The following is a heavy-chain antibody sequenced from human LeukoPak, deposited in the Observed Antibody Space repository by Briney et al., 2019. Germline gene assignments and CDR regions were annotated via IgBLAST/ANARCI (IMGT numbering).Heavy chain of an antibody. CDR3: ARGRRIAARSVAFDI. Sequence: SETLSLTCAVSGGSISSGGYSWSWIRQPPGKGLEWIGYIYHSGSTNYNPSLKSRVTISVDTSKNQFSLKLSSVTAADTAVYYCARGRRIAARSVAFDIWGQGTMVTVSS. CDR2: IYHSGST. D-gene: IGHD6-6*01. V-gene: IGHV4-30-2*01. J-gene: IGHJ3*02. CDR1: GGSISSGGYS.